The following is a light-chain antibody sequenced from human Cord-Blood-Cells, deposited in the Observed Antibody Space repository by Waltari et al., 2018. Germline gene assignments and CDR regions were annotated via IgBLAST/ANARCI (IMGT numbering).Light chain of an antibody. CDR1: QSVSSN. CDR3: QQDKNWPPLT. V-gene: IGKV3-15*01. Sequence: EIVMTQSPATLSVSPGERATLSRRPSQSVSSNLAWYQQKPGQAPRLVIYGASTRATGIPARFSGRASGTEFTLTISSLQSEDFAVYYCQQDKNWPPLTFGGGTKVEIK. CDR2: GAS. J-gene: IGKJ4*01.